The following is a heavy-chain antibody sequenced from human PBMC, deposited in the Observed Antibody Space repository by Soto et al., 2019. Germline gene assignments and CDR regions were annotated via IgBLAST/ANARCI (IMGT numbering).Heavy chain of an antibody. Sequence: QVQLVQSGAEVKKPGASVKVSCKASGYTFTSYAISWVRQAPGQGLEWMGWISAYNGNTNYAQKFQGRVTMTRNTSISTAYMELSSLRSEDTAVYYCAREKTSYGMDVWGQGTTVTVSS. V-gene: IGHV1-18*01. CDR1: GYTFTSYA. J-gene: IGHJ6*02. CDR3: AREKTSYGMDV. CDR2: ISAYNGNT.